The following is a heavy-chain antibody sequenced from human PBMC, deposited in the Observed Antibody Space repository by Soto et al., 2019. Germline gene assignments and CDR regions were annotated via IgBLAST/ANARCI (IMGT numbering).Heavy chain of an antibody. CDR1: GFTFSSYD. D-gene: IGHD1-1*01. CDR2: ISSNGGTT. J-gene: IGHJ4*02. CDR3: VRRVSGNDDY. V-gene: IGHV3-64*01. Sequence: EVQLAESGGGMVQPGGSLRLSCVASGFTFSSYDMHWVRQAPGKGLEYVSSISSNGGTTYYGNSAKGRFTISRDNSKNTLYPQMGSLGAEDMAVYYCVRRVSGNDDYWGQGTLVTVSS.